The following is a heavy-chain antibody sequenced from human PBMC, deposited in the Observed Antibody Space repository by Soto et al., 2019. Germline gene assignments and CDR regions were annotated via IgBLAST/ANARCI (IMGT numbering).Heavy chain of an antibody. D-gene: IGHD2-15*01. V-gene: IGHV1-18*01. CDR2: ISAYNGNT. CDR3: ARTDRDLDI. J-gene: IGHJ3*02. CDR1: GYTLITYG. Sequence: GGSVKVSCKGSGYTLITYGISWVRQAPGQGLEGMGWISAYNGNTNYAQKLQGRVTMTTDTSTSTVSMELRSLRSDDTAVYYCARTDRDLDIWGQGTLVTVSS.